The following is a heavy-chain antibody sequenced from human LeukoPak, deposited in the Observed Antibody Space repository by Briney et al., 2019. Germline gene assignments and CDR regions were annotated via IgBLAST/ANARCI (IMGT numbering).Heavy chain of an antibody. D-gene: IGHD3-22*01. CDR3: ARSLYWYHRFDY. V-gene: IGHV4-4*07. Sequence: SETLSLTCTVSGGSISSYYWSWIRQPAGRGLEWIGRIYTSGSTNYNPSLKSRVTMSVDTSKNQFSLKLSSVTAADTAVYYCARSLYWYHRFDYWGQGTLVTVSS. CDR1: GGSISSYY. J-gene: IGHJ4*02. CDR2: IYTSGST.